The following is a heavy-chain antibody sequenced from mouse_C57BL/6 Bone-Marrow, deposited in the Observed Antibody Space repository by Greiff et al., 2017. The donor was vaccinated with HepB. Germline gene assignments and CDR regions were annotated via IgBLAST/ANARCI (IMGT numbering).Heavy chain of an antibody. D-gene: IGHD6-2*01. CDR2: IYPNSGST. J-gene: IGHJ3*01. CDR1: GYTFTSYW. CDR3: ARAHVSEGKFAY. Sequence: VQLQQPGAELVKPGASVKLSCKASGYTFTSYWMHWVKQRPGQGLEWIGLIYPNSGSTNYNEKFKSKATLTVDKSSSTAYMQLSSLTSEDSAVYYWARAHVSEGKFAYWGQGTLVTVSA. V-gene: IGHV1-64*01.